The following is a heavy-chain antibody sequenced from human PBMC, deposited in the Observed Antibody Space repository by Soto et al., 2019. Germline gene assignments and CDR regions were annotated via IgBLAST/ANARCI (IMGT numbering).Heavy chain of an antibody. CDR2: INHSGST. CDR3: ARGRVYNKYYSLYGMDV. D-gene: IGHD4-4*01. V-gene: IGHV4-34*01. J-gene: IGHJ6*02. CDR1: GGSFKDYY. Sequence: LSETLSLTCAVYGGSFKDYYWNWIRQPPGKGLEWIGEINHSGSTNYNPSLQSRVTISVGTSKSQFSLKLSSVTAADTGVYYCARGRVYNKYYSLYGMDVWGQGTTVTVSS.